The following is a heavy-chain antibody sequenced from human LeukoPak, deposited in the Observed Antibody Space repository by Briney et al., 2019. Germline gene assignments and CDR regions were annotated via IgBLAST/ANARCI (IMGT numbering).Heavy chain of an antibody. V-gene: IGHV4-4*02. CDR1: GGSISSSNW. J-gene: IGHJ5*02. CDR2: IYHSGST. CDR3: ARKLWWLVRFDP. Sequence: PSETLSLTCAVSGGSISSSNWWSWVRQPPGKGLEWIGEIYHSGSTNYNPSLKSRVTISVDTSKNQFSLKLSSVTAADTAVYYCARKLWWLVRFDPWGQGTLVTASS. D-gene: IGHD6-19*01.